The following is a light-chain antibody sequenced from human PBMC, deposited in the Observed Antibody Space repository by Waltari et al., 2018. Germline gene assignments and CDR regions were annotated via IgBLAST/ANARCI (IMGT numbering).Light chain of an antibody. J-gene: IGLJ1*01. CDR3: SSYAGSNNYV. CDR1: ASDVGGYRY. CDR2: DVS. Sequence: QSALTQPPSASGSPGQSVTISCTGTASDVGGYRYVSWCQQHPGKAPKLLIFDVSKRPSGVPDRFSGSKSGNTASLTVSGLQAEDEADYYCSSYAGSNNYVFGTGTKVTVL. V-gene: IGLV2-8*01.